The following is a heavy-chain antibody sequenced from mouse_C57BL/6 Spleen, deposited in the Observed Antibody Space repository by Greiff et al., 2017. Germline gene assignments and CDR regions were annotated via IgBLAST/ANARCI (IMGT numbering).Heavy chain of an antibody. J-gene: IGHJ1*03. CDR2: ISRGGSYT. CDR1: GFTFSSYG. Sequence: EVQLLEPGGDFVKPGASLKLSCAASGFTFSSYGMHWVRQTPDKRLEWVATISRGGSYTYYTDSVKGRFTISGDNAKNTQYLQMSSLKSEDTAMYYCARTGARDWYFDVWGTGTTVTVSS. V-gene: IGHV5-6*01. D-gene: IGHD4-1*01. CDR3: ARTGARDWYFDV.